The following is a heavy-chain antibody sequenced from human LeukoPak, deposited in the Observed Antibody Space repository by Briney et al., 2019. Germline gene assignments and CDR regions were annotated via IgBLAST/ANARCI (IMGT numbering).Heavy chain of an antibody. D-gene: IGHD6-6*01. CDR3: AKGSGRGSYGWLAP. Sequence: GGSLRLSCAASGFTFSSYAMSWVRQPPGKGLEWVSSIDASGGSTSYADSVKGRFTISRGNSKNTLFLQMSSLRAEDPAVYFCAKGSGRGSYGWLAPWGQGTLVTVSS. V-gene: IGHV3-23*01. J-gene: IGHJ5*02. CDR1: GFTFSSYA. CDR2: IDASGGST.